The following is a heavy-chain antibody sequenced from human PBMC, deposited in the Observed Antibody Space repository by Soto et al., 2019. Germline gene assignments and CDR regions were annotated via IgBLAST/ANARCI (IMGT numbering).Heavy chain of an antibody. CDR2: IYTGGST. J-gene: IGHJ6*02. CDR3: AGSYRPYILYAMDV. CDR1: GFTVGGSD. V-gene: IGHV3-53*01. D-gene: IGHD3-16*01. Sequence: PGLSLRLSCAASGFTVGGSDMNWVRQAPGKGLEWVSVIYTGGSTLYTDSVKGRFTISRDNSKNSLLLQMDTLRVEDTATYFCAGSYRPYILYAMDVWGQGTTVTVSS.